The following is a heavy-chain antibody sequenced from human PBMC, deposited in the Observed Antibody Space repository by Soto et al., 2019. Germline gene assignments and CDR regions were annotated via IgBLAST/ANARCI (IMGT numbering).Heavy chain of an antibody. CDR2: INSDGSST. V-gene: IGHV3-74*01. Sequence: GGSLRLSCAASGFTFSSYWMHWVRQAPGKGLVWVSRINSDGSSTSYADSVKGRFTISRDNAKNTLYLQMNSLRAEDTAVYYCAYWVWSSYLDFDYWGQGTLVTVSS. D-gene: IGHD3-3*01. J-gene: IGHJ4*02. CDR3: AYWVWSSYLDFDY. CDR1: GFTFSSYW.